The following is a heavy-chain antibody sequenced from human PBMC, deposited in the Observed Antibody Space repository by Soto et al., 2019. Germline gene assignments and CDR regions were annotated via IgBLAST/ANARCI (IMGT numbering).Heavy chain of an antibody. J-gene: IGHJ4*02. CDR2: IIPILGIA. Sequence: GASVKVSCKASGGTFSSYTISWVRQAPGQGLEWMGRIIPILGIANYAQKFQGRVTITADKSTSTAYMELSSLRSEDTAVYYCARVGSGYSGYDYWGQGTLVTVSS. CDR1: GGTFSSYT. CDR3: ARVGSGYSGYDY. V-gene: IGHV1-69*02. D-gene: IGHD5-12*01.